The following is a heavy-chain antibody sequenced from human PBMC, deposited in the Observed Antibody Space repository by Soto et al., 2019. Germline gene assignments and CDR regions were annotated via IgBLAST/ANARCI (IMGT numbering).Heavy chain of an antibody. CDR3: ARLESVTRSLGYFDY. Sequence: SETLSLTCTVSGGSIRRSDYYWSWVRQLPGRGLEWIAYIYYSGSTFYNPSLTSRLAISVDTSRNQFSLSLTSVTAADTAVYYCARLESVTRSLGYFDYWGQGIRVTVSS. V-gene: IGHV4-31*03. CDR2: IYYSGST. CDR1: GGSIRRSDYY. D-gene: IGHD7-27*01. J-gene: IGHJ4*02.